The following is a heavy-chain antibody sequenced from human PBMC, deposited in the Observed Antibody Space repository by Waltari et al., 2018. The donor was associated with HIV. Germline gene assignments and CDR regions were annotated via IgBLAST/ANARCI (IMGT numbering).Heavy chain of an antibody. CDR1: GFTISLYN. CDR2: ISGDGKNK. J-gene: IGHJ4*02. D-gene: IGHD2-21*02. CDR3: AREVTSSKVMNY. Sequence: EVRLVESGGGPVQPGGSLRLSCAAPGFTISLYNMNWVRQTPGKGLGWVAYISGDGKNKYYADSVKGRFIISKDNGQNFLHLQMDRLSVDDSAKYFCAREVTSSKVMNYWGQGTPVIVSS. V-gene: IGHV3-48*03.